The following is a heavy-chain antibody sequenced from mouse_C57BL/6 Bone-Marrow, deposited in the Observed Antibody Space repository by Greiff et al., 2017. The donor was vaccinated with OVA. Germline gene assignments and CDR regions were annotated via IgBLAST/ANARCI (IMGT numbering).Heavy chain of an antibody. Sequence: QVQLQQPGAELVMPGASVKLSCKASGYTFTSYWMHWVKQRPGQGLEWIGEIDPSDSYTNYNQKFKGKSTLTVDKSSSTAYMQLSSLTSEDSAVYYGARKTNYYGSSYKYYAKDYWGQGTSVTVAS. D-gene: IGHD1-1*01. CDR1: GYTFTSYW. CDR3: ARKTNYYGSSYKYYAKDY. CDR2: IDPSDSYT. J-gene: IGHJ4*01. V-gene: IGHV1-69*01.